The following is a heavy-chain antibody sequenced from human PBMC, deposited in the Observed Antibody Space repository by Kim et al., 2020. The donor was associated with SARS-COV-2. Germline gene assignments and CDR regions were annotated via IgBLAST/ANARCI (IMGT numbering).Heavy chain of an antibody. J-gene: IGHJ4*02. Sequence: ADTAKGRFTISRDNAKHSLYLQMTSLRGEDTAVYYCAKGSSGWYGTPDYWGQGTLVTVSS. CDR3: AKGSSGWYGTPDY. D-gene: IGHD6-19*01. V-gene: IGHV3-33*06.